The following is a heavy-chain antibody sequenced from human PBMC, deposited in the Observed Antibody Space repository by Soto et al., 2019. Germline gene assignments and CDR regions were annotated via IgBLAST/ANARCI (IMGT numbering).Heavy chain of an antibody. CDR2: IYHSGST. D-gene: IGHD6-19*01. CDR3: ARVAPAYSSGWYGYYYYGMDV. J-gene: IGHJ6*02. Sequence: PSETLSLTCAVSGGSISSSNWWSWVRQPPGKGLEWIGEIYHSGSTNYNPSLKSRVTISVDKSKNQFSLKLSSVTAADTAVYYCARVAPAYSSGWYGYYYYGMDVWGQGTTVTVSS. V-gene: IGHV4-4*02. CDR1: GGSISSSNW.